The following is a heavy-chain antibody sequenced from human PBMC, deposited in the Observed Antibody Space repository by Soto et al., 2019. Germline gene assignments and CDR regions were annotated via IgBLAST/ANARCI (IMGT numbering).Heavy chain of an antibody. D-gene: IGHD1-1*01. J-gene: IGHJ5*02. CDR2: MNPNTGNT. V-gene: IGHV1-8*01. Sequence: QVQLVQSGAEVKRPGASVKVSCKASGYTFTTYDINWVRQATGQGLEWMGWMNPNTGNTAYAQKFQGRVTVTRNTSISTAYMELSGLTSEDTAVYYCARGTHNYRFDPWGQGTLVTVSS. CDR3: ARGTHNYRFDP. CDR1: GYTFTTYD.